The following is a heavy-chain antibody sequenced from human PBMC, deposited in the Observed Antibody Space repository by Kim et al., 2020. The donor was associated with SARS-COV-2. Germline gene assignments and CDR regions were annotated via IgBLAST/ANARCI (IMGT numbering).Heavy chain of an antibody. CDR2: ICCSGST. Sequence: SETLSLTCTVSGGSISSSSYYWVCIRQPRGKELEWIGSICCSGSTYYNPSRKSRITISIDTSKNQFSLKLSSVTAADTDVYYCAGGSSYVGDYWGQGTLGTVSS. D-gene: IGHD5-18*01. V-gene: IGHV4-39*01. CDR3: AGGSSYVGDY. CDR1: GGSISSSSYY. J-gene: IGHJ4*02.